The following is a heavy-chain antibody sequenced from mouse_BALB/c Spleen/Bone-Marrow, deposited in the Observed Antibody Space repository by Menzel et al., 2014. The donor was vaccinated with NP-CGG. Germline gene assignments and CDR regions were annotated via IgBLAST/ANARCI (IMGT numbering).Heavy chain of an antibody. D-gene: IGHD4-1*01. CDR3: AYWDLAY. J-gene: IGHJ3*01. Sequence: QVQLQQSAAELARPGASVKMSCKASGYTFTSYTMHWVKQRPGQGLEWIGYINPSSGYAEYNQKFKDKTTLTADKSSSTAYMQLSSLTSEDSAVYYCAYWDLAYWGQGTLVTVSA. CDR1: GYTFTSYT. CDR2: INPSSGYA. V-gene: IGHV1-4*02.